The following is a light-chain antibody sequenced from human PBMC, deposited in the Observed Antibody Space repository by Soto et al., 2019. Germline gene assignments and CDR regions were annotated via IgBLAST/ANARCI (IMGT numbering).Light chain of an antibody. CDR3: QQRGNWPPT. CDR2: KAS. CDR1: QSISSW. V-gene: IGKV1-5*03. Sequence: DIQMTQSPSTLSASVGDTVTITCRASQSISSWLAWYQQKPGKAPKLLIYKASSLDSGVPSRFSGSGSGTEFTLTISSLQPDDFATYYCQQRGNWPPTFGQGTKLEIK. J-gene: IGKJ2*01.